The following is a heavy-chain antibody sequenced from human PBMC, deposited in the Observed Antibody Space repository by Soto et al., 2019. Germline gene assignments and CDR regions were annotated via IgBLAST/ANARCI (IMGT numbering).Heavy chain of an antibody. D-gene: IGHD4-17*01. CDR1: GFTFSIYA. CDR2: ISGSGGST. V-gene: IGHV3-23*01. J-gene: IGHJ2*01. Sequence: EVQLLESGGGLVQPGGSLRLSCAASGFTFSIYAMNYVRQALRKGLEWGSVISGSGGSTYYEDSVKGRFTISGDNSKNMLYLQMSSLRAEDTSVYYCTRGTVGWYYGLWGRGTLVTV. CDR3: TRGTVGWYYGL.